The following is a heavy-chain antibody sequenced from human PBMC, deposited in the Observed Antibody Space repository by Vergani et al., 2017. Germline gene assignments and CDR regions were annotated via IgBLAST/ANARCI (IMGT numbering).Heavy chain of an antibody. CDR2: ISYDGSNK. CDR1: GFTFSSYA. CDR3: ARDGWNYGAFDI. J-gene: IGHJ3*02. V-gene: IGHV3-30*01. Sequence: QVQLVESGGGVVQPGRSLRLSCAASGFTFSSYAMHWVRQAPGKGLEWVAVISYDGSNKYYADSVKGRFTISRDNSKNTLYLQMNSLRAEDTAVYYCARDGWNYGAFDIWGQGTMVTVSS. D-gene: IGHD1-7*01.